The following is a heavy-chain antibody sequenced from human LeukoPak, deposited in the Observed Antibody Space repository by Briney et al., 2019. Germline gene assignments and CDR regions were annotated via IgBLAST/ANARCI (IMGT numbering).Heavy chain of an antibody. CDR1: GFIFSTYA. V-gene: IGHV3-23*01. J-gene: IGHJ4*02. CDR3: ARVIRAAPGKGYFDY. CDR2: ISGSGGST. D-gene: IGHD6-13*01. Sequence: GGSVRLSRATSGFIFSTYALSWVRQARGKGVEWASSISGSGGSTYHADSVKGRFTTSRDRSTNTLYLHMNSPRAADTAIYYCARVIRAAPGKGYFDYSGQGTLVTASS.